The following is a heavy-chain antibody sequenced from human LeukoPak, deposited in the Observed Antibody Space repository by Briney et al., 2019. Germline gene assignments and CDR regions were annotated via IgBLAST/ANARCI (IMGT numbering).Heavy chain of an antibody. CDR2: IYYSGST. Sequence: PSETLSLTCAVYGGSFSSYYWSWIRQPPGKGLEWIGYIYYSGSTNYNPSLKSRVTISVDTSKNQFSLKLSSVTAADTAVYYCARVKLYGSGSYGYYYYYMDVWGKGTTVTISS. J-gene: IGHJ6*03. CDR1: GGSFSSYY. CDR3: ARVKLYGSGSYGYYYYYMDV. D-gene: IGHD3-10*01. V-gene: IGHV4-59*01.